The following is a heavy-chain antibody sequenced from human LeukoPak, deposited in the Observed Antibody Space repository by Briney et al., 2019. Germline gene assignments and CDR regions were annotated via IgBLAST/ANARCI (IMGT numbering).Heavy chain of an antibody. CDR2: INHSGST. CDR1: GGSFSGYY. J-gene: IGHJ6*02. V-gene: IGHV4-34*01. CDR3: ARVPIYSGNYYYGMDV. Sequence: KSSETLSLTCAVYGGSFSGYYWSWIRQPPGKGLEWIGEINHSGSTNYNPSLKSRVTISVDTSKNQFSLKLSSVTAADTAVYYCARVPIYSGNYYYGMDVWGQGTTVTVSS. D-gene: IGHD5-12*01.